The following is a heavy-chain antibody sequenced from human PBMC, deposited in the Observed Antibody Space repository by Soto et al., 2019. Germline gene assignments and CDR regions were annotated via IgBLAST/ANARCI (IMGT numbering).Heavy chain of an antibody. Sequence: QVQLVESGGGVVQPGRSLRLSCAASGFTFSSYGMHWVRQAPGKGLEWVAVISYDGSNKYYADSVKGRFTISRDNSKNTLYLQMNSLRAEGTAVYYCATLEGLYGRHWGQGTLVTVSS. CDR3: ATLEGLYGRH. D-gene: IGHD2-2*02. J-gene: IGHJ4*02. V-gene: IGHV3-30*03. CDR1: GFTFSSYG. CDR2: ISYDGSNK.